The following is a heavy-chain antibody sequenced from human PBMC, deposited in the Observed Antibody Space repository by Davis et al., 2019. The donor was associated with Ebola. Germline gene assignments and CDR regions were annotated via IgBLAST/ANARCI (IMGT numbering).Heavy chain of an antibody. V-gene: IGHV3-23*01. J-gene: IGHJ5*02. CDR1: KFTFSDNA. Sequence: PGGSLRPACAASKFTFSDNAMTWVRQRPGKGLEWVAPISGRGASTYYPDSVKGRFTISRDNSKSILYPQMNSLRAEDTAVYDCGRDPNWFDPWGQGTLVTVSA. CDR3: GRDPNWFDP. CDR2: ISGRGAST.